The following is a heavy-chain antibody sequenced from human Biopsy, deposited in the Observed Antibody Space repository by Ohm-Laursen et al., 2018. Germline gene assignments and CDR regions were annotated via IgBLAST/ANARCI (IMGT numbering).Heavy chain of an antibody. V-gene: IGHV3-23*01. J-gene: IGHJ5*02. CDR3: ARDLYDFCGGCPFDP. CDR1: GFTFSSHA. Sequence: SLRLSCSASGFTFSSHAMSWVRQAPGKGLECGPVINGSGGSTYYADPVKGRFTISRDNSKNTLYLQMNSLRAEDTAMYYCARDLYDFCGGCPFDPWGQGTLVTVSP. D-gene: IGHD3-3*01. CDR2: INGSGGST.